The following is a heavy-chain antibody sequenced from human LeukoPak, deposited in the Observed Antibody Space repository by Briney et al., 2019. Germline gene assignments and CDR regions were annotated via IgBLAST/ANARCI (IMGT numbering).Heavy chain of an antibody. CDR3: ARGLSSGWYFGGDFDY. Sequence: SETLSLTCTVSGGSISSGSYYWSWIRQPAGKGLEWIGRIYTSGSTNYNPSLKSRVTISVDTSKNQFSLKLSSVTAADTAVYYCARGLSSGWYFGGDFDYWGQGTLVTVSS. CDR2: IYTSGST. J-gene: IGHJ4*02. V-gene: IGHV4-61*02. D-gene: IGHD6-19*01. CDR1: GGSISSGSYY.